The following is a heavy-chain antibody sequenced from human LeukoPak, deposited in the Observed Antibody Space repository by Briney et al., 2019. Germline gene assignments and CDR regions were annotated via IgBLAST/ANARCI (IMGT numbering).Heavy chain of an antibody. CDR1: GFTFSSYS. CDR3: AKDKGIVVVVAADWDYMDV. Sequence: PGGSLRLSCAASGFTFSSYSMDWVRQAPGKGLEWVSAISGSGGSTYYADSVKGRFTISRDNSKNTLYLQMNSLRAEDTAVYYCAKDKGIVVVVAADWDYMDVWGKGTTVTVSS. V-gene: IGHV3-23*01. D-gene: IGHD2-15*01. CDR2: ISGSGGST. J-gene: IGHJ6*03.